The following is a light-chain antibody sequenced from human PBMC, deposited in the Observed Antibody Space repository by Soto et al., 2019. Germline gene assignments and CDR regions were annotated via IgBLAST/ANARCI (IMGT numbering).Light chain of an antibody. J-gene: IGKJ1*01. CDR1: QDISDH. CDR2: EAS. Sequence: DFQMTQSPSSLSASVGDRVTITCRASQDISDHLAWYQHKPGKVPKLLIYEASTLQSGVTSRFSGGGSGTDFTLTISSLQPEDVATYYCQKYNRTPRTFGQGTKVEIK. CDR3: QKYNRTPRT. V-gene: IGKV1-27*01.